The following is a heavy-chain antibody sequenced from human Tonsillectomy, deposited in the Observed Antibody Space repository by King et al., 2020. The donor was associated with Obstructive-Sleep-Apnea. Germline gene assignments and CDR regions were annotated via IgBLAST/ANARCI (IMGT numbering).Heavy chain of an antibody. CDR1: GYTFTNYY. D-gene: IGHD1-7*01. V-gene: IGHV1-46*01. Sequence: VQLVESGAEVKKPGASVKVSCKASGYTFTNYYMHWVRQAPGQGLEWMGIINPSGGDTSYAQKFQGRVTMSRDTSTSTVYMELSSLRSEDTAVYYCARDDRENYPYEPDYWGQGTLVTVSS. CDR3: ARDDRENYPYEPDY. CDR2: INPSGGDT. J-gene: IGHJ4*02.